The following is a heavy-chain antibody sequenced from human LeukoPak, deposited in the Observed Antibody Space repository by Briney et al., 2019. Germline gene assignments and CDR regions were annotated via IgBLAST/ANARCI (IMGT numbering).Heavy chain of an antibody. Sequence: GASVKVSCKASGYTFTGYYMHWVRQAPGQGLEWMGWINPNSGGTNYAQKFQGRVTMTRDTSISTAYMELSRLRSDDTAVYYCARVGYGYDSGGYYPSIDYWGQGTLVTVSS. D-gene: IGHD3-22*01. CDR2: INPNSGGT. V-gene: IGHV1-2*02. J-gene: IGHJ4*02. CDR1: GYTFTGYY. CDR3: ARVGYGYDSGGYYPSIDY.